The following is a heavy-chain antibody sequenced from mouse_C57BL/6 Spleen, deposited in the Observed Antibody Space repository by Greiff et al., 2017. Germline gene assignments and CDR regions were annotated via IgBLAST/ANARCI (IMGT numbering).Heavy chain of an antibody. V-gene: IGHV1-55*01. CDR1: GYTFTSYW. Sequence: QVQLQQSGAELVKPGASVKMSCKASGYTFTSYWITWVKQRPGQGLEWIGDIYPGSGSTNYNEKFKSKATLTVDTSSSTAYMQLSSLTSEDSAVYYCAREGYYGSSKDFDYWGQGTTLTVSS. CDR2: IYPGSGST. D-gene: IGHD1-1*01. J-gene: IGHJ2*01. CDR3: AREGYYGSSKDFDY.